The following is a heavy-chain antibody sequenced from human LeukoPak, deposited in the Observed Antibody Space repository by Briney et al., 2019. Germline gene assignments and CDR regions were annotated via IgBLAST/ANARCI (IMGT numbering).Heavy chain of an antibody. CDR1: GYTFTSYD. J-gene: IGHJ4*02. CDR3: ARGRGVTTDY. D-gene: IGHD4-17*01. V-gene: IGHV1-2*02. Sequence: ASVKVSCKASGYTFTSYDITWVRQAPGQGLEWMGWINPNSGGTNYAQKFQGRVTMTRDTSISTAYMELSRLRSDDTAVYYCARGRGVTTDYWGQGTLVTVSS. CDR2: INPNSGGT.